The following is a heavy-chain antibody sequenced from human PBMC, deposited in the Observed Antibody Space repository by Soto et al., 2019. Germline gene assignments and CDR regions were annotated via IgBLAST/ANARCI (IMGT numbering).Heavy chain of an antibody. V-gene: IGHV4-34*01. CDR2: INDSGST. J-gene: IGHJ4*02. CDR3: ARGPKNLKY. CDR1: GGSFSGYY. Sequence: SETRSLTCGVSGGSFSGYYWTWIRQPPGKGLEWIGAINDSGSTNYNPSLKSRVTMSIDTSKNQFSLKLDSVTAADTAVYYCARGPKNLKYWGQGTLVTVSS.